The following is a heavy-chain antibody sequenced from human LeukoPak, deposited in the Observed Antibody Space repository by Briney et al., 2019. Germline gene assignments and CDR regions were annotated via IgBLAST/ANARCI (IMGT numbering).Heavy chain of an antibody. V-gene: IGHV4-61*01. CDR2: IYYSGST. CDR1: GDSVSSSNYY. Sequence: KPSETLSLTCAVSGDSVSSSNYYWSWIRQPPGKGLEWIGYIYYSGSTNYNPSLKSRVTISVDTSKNQFSLKLGSVTAADTAVYYCARVRDYGGNFLFDYWGQGTLVTVSS. D-gene: IGHD4-23*01. J-gene: IGHJ4*02. CDR3: ARVRDYGGNFLFDY.